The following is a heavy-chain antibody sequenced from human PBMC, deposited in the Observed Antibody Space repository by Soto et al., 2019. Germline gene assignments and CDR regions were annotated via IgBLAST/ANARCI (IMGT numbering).Heavy chain of an antibody. CDR3: VRYDRINMKPYSPEGFHI. V-gene: IGHV4-39*01. Sequence: ETLSLTCTVSGDSISSSNSHWGWTRQPPGKGLEYIGSVYYGGAIFYSGNIYYNPSLKSRVTISVDTSKNQFSLRLSSVTAADTGVYYCVRYDRINMKPYSPEGFHIWGQGTMVTVSS. D-gene: IGHD3-3*02. CDR1: GDSISSSNSH. J-gene: IGHJ3*02. CDR2: VYYGGAIFYSGNI.